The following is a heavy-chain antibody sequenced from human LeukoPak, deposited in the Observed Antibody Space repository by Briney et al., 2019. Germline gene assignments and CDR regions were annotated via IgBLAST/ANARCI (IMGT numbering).Heavy chain of an antibody. V-gene: IGHV1-24*01. Sequence: ASVKVSCKVSGYTLTELSMHWVRQAPGKGLEWMGGFDPEDGETIYAQKFQGRVTMTEDTSTDTAYMELSSLRSEDTAVYYCATGLFSGAMIVVWGQGTLVTVSS. D-gene: IGHD3-22*01. CDR3: ATGLFSGAMIVV. J-gene: IGHJ4*02. CDR1: GYTLTELS. CDR2: FDPEDGET.